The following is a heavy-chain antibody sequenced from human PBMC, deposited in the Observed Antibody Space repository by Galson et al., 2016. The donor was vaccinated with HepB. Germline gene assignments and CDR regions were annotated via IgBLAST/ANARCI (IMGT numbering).Heavy chain of an antibody. Sequence: SLRLSCAASGFTFSSYGMHRVRQAPAKGLEWVAVISYDGSNKYYADSVRGRFTISRDNSKNTLYLQMNSLRAEDTAVYYCARDTKGRVEVVVAANYYYYYGMDVWGQGTTVTVSS. CDR1: GFTFSSYG. J-gene: IGHJ6*02. D-gene: IGHD2-15*01. CDR2: ISYDGSNK. V-gene: IGHV3-30*03. CDR3: ARDTKGRVEVVVAANYYYYYGMDV.